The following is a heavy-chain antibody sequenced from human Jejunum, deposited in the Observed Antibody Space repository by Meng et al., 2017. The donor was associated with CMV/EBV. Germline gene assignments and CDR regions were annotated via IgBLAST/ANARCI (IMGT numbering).Heavy chain of an antibody. Sequence: SISNYYWSWIRQPPGKGLEWIAYIYNSVNTNYNPSLKSRVTISADTSQNQFSLKLTSATAADTAVYYCARGPRYCSGTNCYTNDYWGQGVLVTVSS. J-gene: IGHJ4*02. CDR1: SISNYY. D-gene: IGHD2-2*02. V-gene: IGHV4-59*01. CDR2: IYNSVNT. CDR3: ARGPRYCSGTNCYTNDY.